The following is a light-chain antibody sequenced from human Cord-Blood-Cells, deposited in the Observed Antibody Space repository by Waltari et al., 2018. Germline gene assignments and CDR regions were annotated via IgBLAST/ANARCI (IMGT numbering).Light chain of an antibody. Sequence: NFMLTQPHSVTESPGKTVTISCTGSSGSIASNYVTWYQQRPGSAPTTVIYEDNQRPSGVPDRFSGSIDSSSNSASLTISGLKTEDEADYYCQSYDSSNWVFGGGTKLTVL. CDR3: QSYDSSNWV. J-gene: IGLJ3*02. CDR2: EDN. CDR1: SGSIASNY. V-gene: IGLV6-57*02.